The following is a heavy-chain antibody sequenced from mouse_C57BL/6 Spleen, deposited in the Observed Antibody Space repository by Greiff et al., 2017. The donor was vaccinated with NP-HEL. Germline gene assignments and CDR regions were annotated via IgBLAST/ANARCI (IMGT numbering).Heavy chain of an antibody. V-gene: IGHV1-69*01. D-gene: IGHD1-1*01. CDR3: TSSYTGVAQVYCGV. Sequence: QVQLQQSGAELVMPGASVKLSCKASGYTFTSYWMHWVKQRPGQGLEWIGEIDPSDSYTNYNQKFKGKSTLTVDKSSSTAYMQLSSLTSEDSAVYFCTSSYTGVAQVYCGVGGTENAVTVFS. CDR1: GYTFTSYW. J-gene: IGHJ1*03. CDR2: IDPSDSYT.